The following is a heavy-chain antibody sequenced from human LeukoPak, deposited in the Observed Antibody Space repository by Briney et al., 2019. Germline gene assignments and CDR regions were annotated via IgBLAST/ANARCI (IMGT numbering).Heavy chain of an antibody. CDR3: ARRGDYYDSSGLNY. V-gene: IGHV4-34*01. D-gene: IGHD3-22*01. J-gene: IGHJ4*02. CDR1: GGSFSGYY. CDR2: INHSGST. Sequence: SSETLSLTCAVYGGSFSGYYWSWIRQPPAKGLEWIGEINHSGSTNYNPSLRSRVTISVDTSKNQFSLKLSSVTAADTAVYYCARRGDYYDSSGLNYWGQGTLVTVSS.